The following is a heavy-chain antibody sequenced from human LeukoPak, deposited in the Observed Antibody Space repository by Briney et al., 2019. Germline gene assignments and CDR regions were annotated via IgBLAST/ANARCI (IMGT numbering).Heavy chain of an antibody. Sequence: GGSLRLSCAASGFTFRSHWMHWVRQAPGKGLVWVSRINGDGSITTYADSVKGRFTISRDNAKNTLYLQMNRLRAEDTAVYYCAREDSGSIGWFDPWGQGTLVTVSS. CDR2: INGDGSIT. V-gene: IGHV3-74*01. CDR3: AREDSGSIGWFDP. J-gene: IGHJ5*02. CDR1: GFTFRSHW. D-gene: IGHD1-26*01.